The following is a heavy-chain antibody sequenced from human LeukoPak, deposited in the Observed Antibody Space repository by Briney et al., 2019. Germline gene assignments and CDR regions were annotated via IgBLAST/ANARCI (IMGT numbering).Heavy chain of an antibody. V-gene: IGHV4-59*01. CDR1: GDSISSYY. CDR2: ISYSGST. J-gene: IGHJ4*02. D-gene: IGHD6-19*01. Sequence: SETLSLTCIVSGDSISSYYWSWIRQPPGKGLEWIGYISYSGSTNYNPSLKSRVTISVDTSKNQFSLNLTSVTAADTAMYYWARWSLHSSGWYFDYWGQGTLVTVSS. CDR3: ARWSLHSSGWYFDY.